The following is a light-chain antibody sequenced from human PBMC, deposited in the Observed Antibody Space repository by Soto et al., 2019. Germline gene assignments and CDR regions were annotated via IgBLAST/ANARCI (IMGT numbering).Light chain of an antibody. J-gene: IGKJ1*01. CDR2: WAS. CDR1: QRLLYNSNNKNY. CDR3: HQYFTTQWT. V-gene: IGKV4-1*01. Sequence: DIVMTQSPDSLAVSLGERATIYCKSSQRLLYNSNNKNYLAWYQQKPRQPPKLLISWASTRESGVPDRFSGSGSGTDFTLTISSLLAEDVAVYYCHQYFTTQWTFGQGTKVEIK.